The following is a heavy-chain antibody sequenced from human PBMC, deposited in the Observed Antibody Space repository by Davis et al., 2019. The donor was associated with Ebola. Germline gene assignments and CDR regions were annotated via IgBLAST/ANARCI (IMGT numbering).Heavy chain of an antibody. CDR1: GFTFSRYW. Sequence: GESLKISCAASGFTFSRYWMHWVRQAPGKGLVYVSRISSDGGITSYADSVKGRFTISRDNAKSTLYLQMDSLRAEDTAVYYCARSSYQPDYWGQGTLVTVSS. CDR3: ARSSYQPDY. J-gene: IGHJ4*02. CDR2: ISSDGGIT. D-gene: IGHD2-2*01. V-gene: IGHV3-74*01.